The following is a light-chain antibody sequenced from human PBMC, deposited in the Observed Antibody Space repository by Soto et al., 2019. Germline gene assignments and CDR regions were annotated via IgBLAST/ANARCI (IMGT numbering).Light chain of an antibody. V-gene: IGKV3-15*01. CDR1: QNINTN. J-gene: IGKJ5*01. Sequence: DIVMTQSPATLSVSPGERATLSCRASQNINTNLAWYQQKPGQAPRLLVYGAFTRAPGIPARFSGSGSGTEFDLTITSLQSEDFAVYYCQQYNNWPPITFGQGTRLEIK. CDR2: GAF. CDR3: QQYNNWPPIT.